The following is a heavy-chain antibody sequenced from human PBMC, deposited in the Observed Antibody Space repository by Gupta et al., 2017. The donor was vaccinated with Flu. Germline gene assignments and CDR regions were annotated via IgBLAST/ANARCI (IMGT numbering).Heavy chain of an antibody. CDR2: IYYSGST. CDR1: GGSISSGGYY. Sequence: QVQLQESGPGLVKPSPTLSLPCTVSGGSISSGGYYWSWVRQHAGKGLEWIGYIYYSGSTYYNPSLKSRVTISVDTSKNQFSLKLSSVTAADTAVYYCARDRGGAYCGGDCYFGDYWYFDLWGRGTLVTVSS. CDR3: ARDRGGAYCGGDCYFGDYWYFDL. J-gene: IGHJ2*01. V-gene: IGHV4-31*03. D-gene: IGHD2-21*02.